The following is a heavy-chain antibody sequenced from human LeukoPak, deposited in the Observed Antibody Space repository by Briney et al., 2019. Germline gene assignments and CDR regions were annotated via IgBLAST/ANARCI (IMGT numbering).Heavy chain of an antibody. V-gene: IGHV3-21*06. CDR2: LNRTGRYI. J-gene: IGHJ3*02. CDR3: ARSLRDAFDI. Sequence: GGSLRLSCAASGFTFSSYTMNWVRQAPGKGLEWVSSLNRTGRYIYYADLMKGRFTISRDNAKNSLYLQVNSLRAEDTAVYYCARSLRDAFDIWGQGTMVTVSS. CDR1: GFTFSSYT.